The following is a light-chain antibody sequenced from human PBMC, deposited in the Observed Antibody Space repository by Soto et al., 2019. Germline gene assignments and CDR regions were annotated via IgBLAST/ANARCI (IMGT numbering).Light chain of an antibody. V-gene: IGLV2-14*01. J-gene: IGLJ1*01. Sequence: QSVLTQPACVSGSPGQSITISCTGTSSDLAIYNYVSWYQQQPGKAPKLMIYQVTNRPSGVSNRFSGSRSGNTASLTISGLQAEDEADYYCSSYTDSSNYVFGTGTKLTVL. CDR2: QVT. CDR1: SSDLAIYNY. CDR3: SSYTDSSNYV.